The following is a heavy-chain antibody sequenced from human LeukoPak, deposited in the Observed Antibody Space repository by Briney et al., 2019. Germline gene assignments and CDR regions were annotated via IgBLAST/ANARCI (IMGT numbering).Heavy chain of an antibody. V-gene: IGHV3-23*01. D-gene: IGHD3-22*01. CDR3: AKSSYYDSSGYYREYYFDY. CDR1: GFTFSSYA. CDR2: ITGGGGST. Sequence: GGSLRLSCAASGFTFSSYAMSWVRQAPGKGLEWVSSITGGGGSTYYADSVKGRFTISRDNSKNTLYLQMNSLRAEDTAVYYCAKSSYYDSSGYYREYYFDYWGQGTLVTVSS. J-gene: IGHJ4*02.